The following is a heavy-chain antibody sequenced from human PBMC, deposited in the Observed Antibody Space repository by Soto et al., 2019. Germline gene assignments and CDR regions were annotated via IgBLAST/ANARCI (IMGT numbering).Heavy chain of an antibody. J-gene: IGHJ4*02. CDR2: IYYSGST. V-gene: IGHV4-59*08. D-gene: IGHD3-16*01. Sequence: QVQLQESGPGLVKPSETLSLTCTVSGGSISSYYWSWIRQPPGKGLEWIGYIYYSGSTNYNPSLKSLVTRSVDTSKNQSSLKLSSVTAADTAVYYCARHWGFWADYWGQGTLVTVSS. CDR3: ARHWGFWADY. CDR1: GGSISSYY.